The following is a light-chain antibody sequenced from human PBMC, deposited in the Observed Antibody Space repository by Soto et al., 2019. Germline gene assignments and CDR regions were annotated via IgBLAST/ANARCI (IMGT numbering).Light chain of an antibody. CDR3: QKRSNWPPIT. CDR1: QSVISY. V-gene: IGKV3-11*01. CDR2: DAS. J-gene: IGKJ5*01. Sequence: EIVLTQSPATLSLSPGERATLSCRASQSVISYLAWYQQKPCQAPRLLIYDASNRATGIPARFSGSGSGTDFTLTISSLEPEDCAVYYCQKRSNWPPITFGQGTRLEIK.